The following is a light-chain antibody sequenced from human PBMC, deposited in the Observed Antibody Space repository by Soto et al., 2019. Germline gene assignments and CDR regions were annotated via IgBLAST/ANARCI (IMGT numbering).Light chain of an antibody. V-gene: IGLV2-23*01. Sequence: SVLTQPASVSGSPGESITLSCPGTSSDVGSYNLVSWYQQHPGKAPKLMISEGGKRPSGVSNRFSGSKSGNTASLTISGLQAEDEADYYCCSFAGGSTYVFGTGTKVTVL. CDR2: EGG. J-gene: IGLJ1*01. CDR1: SSDVGSYNL. CDR3: CSFAGGSTYV.